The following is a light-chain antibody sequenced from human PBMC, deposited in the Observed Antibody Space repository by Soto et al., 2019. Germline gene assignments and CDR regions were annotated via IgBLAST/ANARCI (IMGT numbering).Light chain of an antibody. CDR2: GAS. CDR1: QSVSTN. CDR3: QQYNKWPPIT. J-gene: IGKJ5*01. V-gene: IGKV3-15*01. Sequence: EIVLTQSPGTLSLSPGARATLSCRARQSVSTNYLAWYQQKPGQAPRLLIFGASTRATGIPARFSGSGSGTEFTLTVSSLQSEDFAVYYGQQYNKWPPITFGQGTRLEIK.